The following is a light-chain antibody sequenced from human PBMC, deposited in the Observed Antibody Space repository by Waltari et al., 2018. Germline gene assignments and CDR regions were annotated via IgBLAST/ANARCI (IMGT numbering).Light chain of an antibody. J-gene: IGKJ4*01. CDR2: GAS. CDR3: QHYNNRPLT. V-gene: IGKV3-15*01. Sequence: EIVMTQAPVTLSVSPGERATLVCRASQGVSSNLAWYQQKPGRGPRLLIYGASIRATGIPARFTGSGSGTEFTLTISRLQSEDFAVYFCQHYNNRPLTFGGGTKVEI. CDR1: QGVSSN.